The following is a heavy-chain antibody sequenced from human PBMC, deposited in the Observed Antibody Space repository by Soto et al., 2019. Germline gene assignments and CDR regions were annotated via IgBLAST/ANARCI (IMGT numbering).Heavy chain of an antibody. D-gene: IGHD2-8*01. V-gene: IGHV1-58*01. J-gene: IGHJ6*02. CDR1: GFTFTSSA. CDR3: AANPNGVYYYYYYGMDV. Sequence: ASVKVSCKASGFTFTSSAAQWVRQARGQRLEWIGWIVVGSGNTNYAQKFQERVTITRDMSTSTAYMELSSLRSEDTAVYYCAANPNGVYYYYYYGMDVWGQGTTVTVSS. CDR2: IVVGSGNT.